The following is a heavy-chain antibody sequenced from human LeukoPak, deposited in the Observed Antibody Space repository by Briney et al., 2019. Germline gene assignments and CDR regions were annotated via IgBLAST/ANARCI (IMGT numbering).Heavy chain of an antibody. V-gene: IGHV3-66*01. D-gene: IGHD6-19*01. CDR2: IYSGGST. Sequence: GGSLRLSCAASGFTVSSNYMSWVRQAPGKGLEWVSVIYSGGSTYYADSVKGRFTISRDNSKNTLYLQMNSLRAEDTAVYYCARVARERQWLDWPFFDYWGQGTLVTVSS. CDR1: GFTVSSNY. CDR3: ARVARERQWLDWPFFDY. J-gene: IGHJ4*02.